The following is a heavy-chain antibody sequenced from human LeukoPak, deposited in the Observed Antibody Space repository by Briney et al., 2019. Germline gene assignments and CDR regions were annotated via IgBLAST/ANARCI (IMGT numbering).Heavy chain of an antibody. V-gene: IGHV3-11*06. CDR1: GFTFSDYY. Sequence: GSLRLSCAASGFTFSDYYMSWIRQAPGKGLEWVSYISSSSSYTNYADSVKGRFTISRDNAKNLLYLQMNSLRAEDTAVYYCARELSAAPDYWGQGTLVTVSS. CDR3: ARELSAAPDY. CDR2: ISSSSSYT. J-gene: IGHJ4*02. D-gene: IGHD3-10*01.